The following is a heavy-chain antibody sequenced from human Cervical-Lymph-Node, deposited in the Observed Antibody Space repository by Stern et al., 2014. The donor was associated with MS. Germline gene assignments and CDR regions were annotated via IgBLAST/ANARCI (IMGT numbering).Heavy chain of an antibody. CDR3: ARGDYGDYNWFDP. V-gene: IGHV1-69*09. CDR2: LCALVGVA. Sequence: QVQLVQSGAEAKKPGSSVNVSCKASGGTFRGYGITWVRQAPGQGLEWMGRLCALVGVARYAPRFQGRVTITADKSMTTGYMELSSLTSDDTAVYYCARGDYGDYNWFDPWGLGTLVTVSS. J-gene: IGHJ5*02. D-gene: IGHD4-17*01. CDR1: GGTFRGYG.